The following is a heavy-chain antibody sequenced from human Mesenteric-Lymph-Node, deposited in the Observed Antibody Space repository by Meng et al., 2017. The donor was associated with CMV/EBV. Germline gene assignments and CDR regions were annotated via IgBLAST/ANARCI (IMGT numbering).Heavy chain of an antibody. CDR1: GFTFSSYA. J-gene: IGHJ4*02. V-gene: IGHV3-30-3*01. CDR2: ISYDGSNK. Sequence: GESLKISCAASGFTFSSYAMHWVRQAPGKGLEWVAVISYDGSNKYYADSVKGRFTISRDNSKNTLYLQMNSLRAEDTAVYYCARYDVDKVLDYWGQGTLVTVSS. CDR3: ARYDVDKVLDY. D-gene: IGHD5-12*01.